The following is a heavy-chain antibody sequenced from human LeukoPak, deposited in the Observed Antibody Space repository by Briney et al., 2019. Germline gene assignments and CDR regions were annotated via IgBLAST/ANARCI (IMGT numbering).Heavy chain of an antibody. D-gene: IGHD1/OR15-1a*01. CDR1: GFIFSTYW. J-gene: IGHJ4*02. CDR3: ARLPGTANFDY. CDR2: IKQDGSEK. Sequence: GGSLRLSCAASGFIFSTYWMSWVRQAPGRGLEWVANIKQDGSEKYYVDSVKGRFTISGDNAKNSLYLQMNSLRAEDTAVYYCARLPGTANFDYWGQGTLVTVSS. V-gene: IGHV3-7*01.